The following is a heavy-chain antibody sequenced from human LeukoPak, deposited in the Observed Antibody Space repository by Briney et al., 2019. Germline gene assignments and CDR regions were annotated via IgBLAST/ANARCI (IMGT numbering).Heavy chain of an antibody. CDR3: ARTQQLVLYYYYYYYMDV. Sequence: SETLSLTCAVYGGSFSGYYWSWIRQPPGKGLEWIGEINHSGSTNYNPSLKSRVTISVDTSKNQFSLKLSSVTAADTAVYYCARTQQLVLYYYYYYYMDVWGKGTTATVSS. CDR1: GGSFSGYY. CDR2: INHSGST. D-gene: IGHD6-13*01. V-gene: IGHV4-34*01. J-gene: IGHJ6*03.